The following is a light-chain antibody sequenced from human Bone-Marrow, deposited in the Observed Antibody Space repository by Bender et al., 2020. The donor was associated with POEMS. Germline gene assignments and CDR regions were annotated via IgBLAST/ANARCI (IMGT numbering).Light chain of an antibody. V-gene: IGLV1-40*01. Sequence: QSVLTQPPSVSGAPGQRVTISCTGSSSNTGSGYDINWYQHLPGTAPKLLIYGYNNRPSGVPDRFSGSKSGTSASLALTGLQAEDEGDYYCKSYDNSLGGWVFGGGTKLTVL. CDR3: KSYDNSLGGWV. CDR1: SSNTGSGYD. J-gene: IGLJ3*02. CDR2: GYN.